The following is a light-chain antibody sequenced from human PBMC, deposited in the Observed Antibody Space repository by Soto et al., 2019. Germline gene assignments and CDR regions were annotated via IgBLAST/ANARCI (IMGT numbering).Light chain of an antibody. CDR3: HQYDKAPQT. CDR2: AAS. CDR1: QYMTRTY. Sequence: EIVLMQSPGTLSLSPGGRATLSCRASQYMTRTYIAWYQQKPGQAPRLLIYAASNRATGIPDKFSGSGSGADYSLTISRLEPEDSAVYYCHQYDKAPQTFGQGTKVEIK. V-gene: IGKV3-20*01. J-gene: IGKJ2*01.